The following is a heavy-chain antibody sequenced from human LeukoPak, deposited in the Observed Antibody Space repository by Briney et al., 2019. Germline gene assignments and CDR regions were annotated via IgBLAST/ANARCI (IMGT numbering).Heavy chain of an antibody. Sequence: GESLKISCNGSGYSFASYWIGWVRQMPGKGLEWMGIIYPGDSDTRYSPSFQGQVTISADKSISTAYLQWSSLKASDTAMYYCARQVTTSWFDPWGQGTLVTVSS. J-gene: IGHJ5*02. CDR1: GYSFASYW. CDR2: IYPGDSDT. V-gene: IGHV5-51*01. CDR3: ARQVTTSWFDP. D-gene: IGHD4-17*01.